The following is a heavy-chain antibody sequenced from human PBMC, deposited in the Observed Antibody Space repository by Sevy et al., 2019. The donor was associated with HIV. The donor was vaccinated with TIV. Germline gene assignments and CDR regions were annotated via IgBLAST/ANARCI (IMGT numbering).Heavy chain of an antibody. V-gene: IGHV3-21*01. CDR1: GFTFSSYS. CDR3: ARDKGIVSRASPFDY. J-gene: IGHJ4*02. Sequence: GGSLRLSCAASGFTFSSYSMNWVRQAPGKGLEWVSSISSSSSYIYYADSVKGRFTISRDNAKNSLYLQMNSLRAEDTAVYYCARDKGIVSRASPFDYWGQGTLVTVSS. CDR2: ISSSSSYI. D-gene: IGHD1-26*01.